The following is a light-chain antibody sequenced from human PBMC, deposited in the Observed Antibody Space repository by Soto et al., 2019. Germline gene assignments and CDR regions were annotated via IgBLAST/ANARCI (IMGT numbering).Light chain of an antibody. CDR2: KAS. Sequence: DLQMTQSPSTLSASVGDRVTITCRAGQNINGWLAWYQQRPGKAPNLLIHKASILEVGVPSRFSGSASGTEFTLTISSLQPDDFAFYFCLQYNVYPLSFGGGTKVEIK. V-gene: IGKV1-5*03. J-gene: IGKJ4*01. CDR3: LQYNVYPLS. CDR1: QNINGW.